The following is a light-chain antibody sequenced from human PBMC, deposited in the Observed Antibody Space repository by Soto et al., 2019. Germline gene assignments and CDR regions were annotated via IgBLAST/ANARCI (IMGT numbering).Light chain of an antibody. CDR3: SSFAGNNNFV. CDR1: SSDVGGYNY. V-gene: IGLV2-8*01. Sequence: QSVLTQPPSAYGSPGQSVTISCTGTSSDVGGYNYVSWYQQHPGKAPKLMISEVSKRPSGVPDRFSGSKSGNTASLTVSGLQAEDEADYYCSSFAGNNNFVFGGGTKLTVL. J-gene: IGLJ2*01. CDR2: EVS.